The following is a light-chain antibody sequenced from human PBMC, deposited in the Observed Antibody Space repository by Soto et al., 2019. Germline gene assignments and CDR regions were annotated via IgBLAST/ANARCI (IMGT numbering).Light chain of an antibody. Sequence: QSVLTQPPSASGSPGQSVTISCTGTSSDVGGYNYVSWYQRHPGKAPKLMIYEVSKRPSGVPDRFSGSKSGNTASLIVSGLQAEDESDYFCSSYSGSNNFEVVFGGGTKLTVL. CDR3: SSYSGSNNFEVV. V-gene: IGLV2-8*01. CDR1: SSDVGGYNY. CDR2: EVS. J-gene: IGLJ2*01.